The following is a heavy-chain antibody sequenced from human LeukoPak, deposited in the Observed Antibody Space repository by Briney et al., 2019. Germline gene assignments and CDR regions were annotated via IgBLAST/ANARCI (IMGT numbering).Heavy chain of an antibody. CDR2: ISYDGSNK. J-gene: IGHJ4*02. D-gene: IGHD5-12*01. CDR3: ARPGYSGYVD. V-gene: IGHV3-30-3*01. Sequence: PGRSLRLSCAASGFTFSAYALYWVRQARQAPGKGLEWVAIISYDGSNKYHADSVKGRFTISRDNSKNTLYLQMNSLRAEDTAVYYCARPGYSGYVDWGQGTLVTVSS. CDR1: GFTFSAYA.